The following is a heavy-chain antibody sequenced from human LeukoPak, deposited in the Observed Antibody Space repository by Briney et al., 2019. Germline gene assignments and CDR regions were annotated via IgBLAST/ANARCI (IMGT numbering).Heavy chain of an antibody. CDR3: AKHLWRDLLWFGEGYYFGY. V-gene: IGHV3-23*01. CDR1: GFPFCNYA. D-gene: IGHD3-10*01. CDR2: ISGDGGNT. J-gene: IGHJ4*02. Sequence: GGSLRLSCAASGFPFCNYAMSWVRQTPGKGLECGSVISGDGGNTYYADSVKGRFTISRDNSKNTLYLQMNSLRAEDTAVYYCAKHLWRDLLWFGEGYYFGYWGQGTLVTVSS.